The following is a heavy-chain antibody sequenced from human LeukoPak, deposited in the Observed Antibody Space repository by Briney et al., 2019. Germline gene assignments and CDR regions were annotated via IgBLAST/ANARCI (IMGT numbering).Heavy chain of an antibody. CDR2: MNPNSGNT. CDR3: ARASYYYDSSGYYPNWFHP. V-gene: IGHV1-8*01. D-gene: IGHD3-22*01. Sequence: ASVKVSCKASGYTFTSYDINWVRQATGQGLEWMGWMNPNSGNTGYAQKFQGRVTMTRNTSISTAYMELSSLRSEDTAVYYCARASYYYDSSGYYPNWFHPWGQRTLVTVSS. CDR1: GYTFTSYD. J-gene: IGHJ5*02.